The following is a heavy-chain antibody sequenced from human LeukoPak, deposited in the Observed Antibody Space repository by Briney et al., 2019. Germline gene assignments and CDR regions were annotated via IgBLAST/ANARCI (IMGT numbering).Heavy chain of an antibody. V-gene: IGHV1-24*01. CDR1: GYTLTELS. CDR2: FDPEDGET. Sequence: ASVKVSCKVSGYTLTELSMHWVRQAPGKGLEWMGGFDPEDGETIYAQKFQGRVTMTEDTSTDTAYMELSSLRSEDTAVYYCATNLVEMATIRPRGFDYWGQGTLVTVSS. D-gene: IGHD5-24*01. CDR3: ATNLVEMATIRPRGFDY. J-gene: IGHJ4*02.